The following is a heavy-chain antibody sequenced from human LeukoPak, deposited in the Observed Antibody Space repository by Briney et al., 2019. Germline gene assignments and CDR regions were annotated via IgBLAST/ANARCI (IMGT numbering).Heavy chain of an antibody. CDR1: GGSISDYY. V-gene: IGHV4-59*01. J-gene: IGHJ2*01. Sequence: PSETLSLTCTVSGGSISDYYWSWIRQPPGKGLEWIGYVYKSGSTGYNPSLKSRVTMSLDTSKSQFSLKLRSVTAADTAFYYCATPVDRGFLRWYCELGARGTLVTVS. CDR3: ATPVDRGFLRWYCEL. CDR2: VYKSGST. D-gene: IGHD3-22*01.